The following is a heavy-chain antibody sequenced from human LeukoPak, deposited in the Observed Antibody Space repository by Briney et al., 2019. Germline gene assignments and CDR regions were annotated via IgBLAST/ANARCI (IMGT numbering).Heavy chain of an antibody. CDR1: GFTVSSNS. CDR2: IYSDNT. CDR3: ARDSGYDSLSGYFDY. J-gene: IGHJ4*02. D-gene: IGHD5-12*01. Sequence: GGSLRLSCTVSGFTVSSNSMSWVRQAPGKGLEWVSFIYSDNTHYSDSVKGRFTISRDNAKNSLYLQMNSLRAEDTAVYYCARDSGYDSLSGYFDYWGQGALVTVSS. V-gene: IGHV3-53*01.